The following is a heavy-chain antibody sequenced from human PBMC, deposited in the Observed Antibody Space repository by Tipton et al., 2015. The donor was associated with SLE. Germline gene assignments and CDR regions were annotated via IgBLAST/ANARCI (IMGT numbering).Heavy chain of an antibody. D-gene: IGHD1-1*01. J-gene: IGHJ3*02. CDR2: IYHSGST. CDR3: ARVHTNFRGFDI. Sequence: GLVKPSETLSLTCAVSGYSISSGYYWGWIRQPPGKGLEWIGSIYHSGSTYYKPSLESRVTISVDTSKNQFSLKVSSVTAADTAVYYCARVHTNFRGFDIWGQGTMVNVSS. V-gene: IGHV4-38-2*01. CDR1: GYSISSGYY.